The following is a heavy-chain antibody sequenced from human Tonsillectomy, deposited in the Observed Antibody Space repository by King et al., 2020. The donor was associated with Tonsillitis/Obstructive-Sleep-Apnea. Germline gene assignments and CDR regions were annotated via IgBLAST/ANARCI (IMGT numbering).Heavy chain of an antibody. J-gene: IGHJ4*02. D-gene: IGHD5-24*01. CDR2: INPNSGGT. V-gene: IGHV1-2*02. CDR1: GYTFTGYY. CDR3: ARDYQVEMATAPSDY. Sequence: QLVQSGAEVKKPGVSVKVSCKASGYTFTGYYMHWVRQAPGQGLEWMGWINPNSGGTNYAQKFQGRVTMTRDTSISTAYMELSRLRSDDTAVYYCARDYQVEMATAPSDYWGQGTLVTVSS.